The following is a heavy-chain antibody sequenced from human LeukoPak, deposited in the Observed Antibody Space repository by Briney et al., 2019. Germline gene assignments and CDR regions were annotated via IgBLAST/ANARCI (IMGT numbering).Heavy chain of an antibody. Sequence: SETLSLTCTVSGDSISSYYWSWIRQPPGKGLEWIGYIYYRGSTNHNPSLKSRVTVSVDTSRTQFSLKLSSVTAADTAVYYCARGGRDAFDIWGQGTMVTVSS. CDR1: GDSISSYY. J-gene: IGHJ3*02. D-gene: IGHD1-26*01. CDR2: IYYRGST. V-gene: IGHV4-59*01. CDR3: ARGGRDAFDI.